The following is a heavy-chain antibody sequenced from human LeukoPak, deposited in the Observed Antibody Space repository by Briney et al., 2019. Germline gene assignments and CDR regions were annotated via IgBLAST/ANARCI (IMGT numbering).Heavy chain of an antibody. V-gene: IGHV4-59*01. CDR3: ARSVAGGWLDP. CDR1: GGSISSYY. Sequence: SETLSLTCTVSGGSISSYYWSWIRQPPGKGLEWIGYIYYSGSTNYNPSLKSRVTISVDTSKNQFSLKLSSVTAADTAVYYCARSVAGGWLDPCGQGTLVTVSS. D-gene: IGHD5/OR15-5a*01. CDR2: IYYSGST. J-gene: IGHJ5*02.